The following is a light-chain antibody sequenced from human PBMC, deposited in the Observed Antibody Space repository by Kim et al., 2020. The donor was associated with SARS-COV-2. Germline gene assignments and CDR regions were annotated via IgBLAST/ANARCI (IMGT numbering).Light chain of an antibody. CDR1: SLRTYN. J-gene: IGLJ2*01. Sequence: ALGQTVRITCQGDSLRTYNTGWYQKKPGQRPVLVIYGKNNRPSGIPDRFSGSNSGNTASLTITGAQAEDEADYYCNSRDSSTYHVVFGGGTQLTVL. V-gene: IGLV3-19*01. CDR2: GKN. CDR3: NSRDSSTYHVV.